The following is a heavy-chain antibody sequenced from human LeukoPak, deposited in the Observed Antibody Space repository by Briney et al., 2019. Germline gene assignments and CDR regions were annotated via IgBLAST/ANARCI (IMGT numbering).Heavy chain of an antibody. Sequence: GGSLRLSCVASGFIFSDYEMIWVRQAPGKGLEWVSYISYSGNSIYYADSVKGRFTISRDNAKNSLYLQMNSLRAEDTAVYYCAREQLVERADAFDIWGQGTMVTVSS. D-gene: IGHD1-1*01. CDR3: AREQLVERADAFDI. CDR2: ISYSGNSI. CDR1: GFIFSDYE. V-gene: IGHV3-48*03. J-gene: IGHJ3*02.